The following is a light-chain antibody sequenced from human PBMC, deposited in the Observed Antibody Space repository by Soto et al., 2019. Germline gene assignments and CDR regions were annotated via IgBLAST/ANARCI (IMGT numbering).Light chain of an antibody. CDR1: QSISSW. CDR3: QQYNSYSYT. Sequence: DIQMTQPPSTLSASVGDRVTITCRDSQSISSWLAWYQQKPGKAPKLLIYDASSLESGVPSRFSGSGSGTEFTLTISSLQPDDFATYYCQQYNSYSYTFGQGTRWISN. V-gene: IGKV1-5*01. CDR2: DAS. J-gene: IGKJ2*01.